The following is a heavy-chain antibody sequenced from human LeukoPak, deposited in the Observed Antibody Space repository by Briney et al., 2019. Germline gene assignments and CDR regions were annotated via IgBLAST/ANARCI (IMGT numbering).Heavy chain of an antibody. J-gene: IGHJ5*01. V-gene: IGHV3-23*01. CDR3: AKPICGGLAVTADWFHP. CDR1: GFTYRDYS. Sequence: PGGSLRHSCAASGFTYRDYSMNSVRQPPGKGLEWVSTINANSGTTSYTASVRGRFTISRDNSKNTLYLQVNTLRADDTATYYCAKPICGGLAVTADWFHPWGQGTLVVVSS. CDR2: INANSGTT. D-gene: IGHD6-19*01.